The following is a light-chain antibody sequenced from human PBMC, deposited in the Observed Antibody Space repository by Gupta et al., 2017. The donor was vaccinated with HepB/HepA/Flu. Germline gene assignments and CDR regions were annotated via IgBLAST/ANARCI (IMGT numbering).Light chain of an antibody. V-gene: IGKV3-15*01. CDR2: GTS. CDR3: QQYNDWPLT. J-gene: IGKJ5*01. Sequence: ETVMTQSPATLSVSPGERATLSCRASQSVGSNFAWYQQKRGQPPRLLIFGTSTRATGIPARFSGSGSGAEFTLTISSLQSEDFAVYYCQQYNDWPLTFGQGTXMEIK. CDR1: QSVGSN.